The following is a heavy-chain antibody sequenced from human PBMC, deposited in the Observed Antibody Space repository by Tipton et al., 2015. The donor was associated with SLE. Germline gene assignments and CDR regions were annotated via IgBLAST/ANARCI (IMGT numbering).Heavy chain of an antibody. D-gene: IGHD3/OR15-3a*01. V-gene: IGHV4-34*01. CDR1: SESLTGYY. CDR2: TNHVGSA. CDR3: ARAPGLDRDYYYYYYMDV. Sequence: TLSLTCAVSSESLTGYYWTWIRQPPGKGLEWIGETNHVGSATYGLSVRSRATISADTSKNQFSLKLTSVTAADTAVYYCARAPGLDRDYYYYYYMDVWGKGTTVTVSS. J-gene: IGHJ6*03.